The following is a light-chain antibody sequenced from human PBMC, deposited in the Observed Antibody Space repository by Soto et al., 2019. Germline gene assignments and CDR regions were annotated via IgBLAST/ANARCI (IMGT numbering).Light chain of an antibody. CDR1: QAVSSTY. J-gene: IGKJ1*01. Sequence: EVVLTQSPNTLSLSPGESATLSCRASQAVSSTYLVWYQQKPGLAPRLLIYGASSRAPGISDRFSGSGSGKDYTRTISRLEPEDFAVYYCHQCGNSWWTFGEGTKVEIK. CDR3: HQCGNSWWT. V-gene: IGKV3-20*01. CDR2: GAS.